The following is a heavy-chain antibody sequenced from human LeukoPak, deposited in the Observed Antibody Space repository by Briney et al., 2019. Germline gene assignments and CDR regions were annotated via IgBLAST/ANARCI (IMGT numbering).Heavy chain of an antibody. J-gene: IGHJ3*02. CDR2: INHSGST. D-gene: IGHD2-2*02. Sequence: SKTLSLTCAVYGGSFSGYYWSWIRQPPGKGLEWIGEINHSGSTNYNPSLKSRVTISVDTSKNQFSLKLSSVTAADTAVYYCARGWLTKYCSSTSCYTLAAFDIWGQGTMVTVSS. CDR1: GGSFSGYY. V-gene: IGHV4-34*01. CDR3: ARGWLTKYCSSTSCYTLAAFDI.